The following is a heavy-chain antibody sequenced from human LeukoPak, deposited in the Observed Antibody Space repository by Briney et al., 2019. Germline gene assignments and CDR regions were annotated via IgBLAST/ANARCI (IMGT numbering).Heavy chain of an antibody. D-gene: IGHD5-12*01. Sequence: SETLSLTCTVSGGSISSGGYYWGWIRQPPGKGLEWIGSIYHSGSTYYNPSLKSRVTISVDTSKNQFSLKLSSVTAADTAVYYCASVGYDLPDYWGQGTLVTVSS. CDR1: GGSISSGGYY. J-gene: IGHJ4*02. CDR3: ASVGYDLPDY. V-gene: IGHV4-39*07. CDR2: IYHSGST.